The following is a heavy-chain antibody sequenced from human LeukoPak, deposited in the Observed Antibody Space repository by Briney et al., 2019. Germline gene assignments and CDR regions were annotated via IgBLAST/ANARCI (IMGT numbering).Heavy chain of an antibody. V-gene: IGHV3-11*04. CDR2: ISSSGSTI. D-gene: IGHD4-23*01. Sequence: TGGSLRLSCAASGFTFSDYYMSWIRQAPGKGLEWVSYISSSGSTIYYADSVKGRFTISRDNSKNTLYLQMNSLRAEDTAVYYCARDHRSTVVQKGGYFQHWGQGTLVTVSS. J-gene: IGHJ1*01. CDR1: GFTFSDYY. CDR3: ARDHRSTVVQKGGYFQH.